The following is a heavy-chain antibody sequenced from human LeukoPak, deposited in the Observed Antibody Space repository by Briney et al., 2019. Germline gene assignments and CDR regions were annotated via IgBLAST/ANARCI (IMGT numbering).Heavy chain of an antibody. V-gene: IGHV4-39*07. CDR2: IYYSGST. D-gene: IGHD3-10*01. J-gene: IGHJ6*02. Sequence: PSETLSLTCTVSGGSISSSSYYWGWIRQPPGKGLEWIGSIYYSGSTYYNPSLKSRVTVSVDTSKNQFSLKLSSLTAADTAVYYCARRFLNYYGMDVWGQGTTVTASS. CDR1: GGSISSSSYY. CDR3: ARRFLNYYGMDV.